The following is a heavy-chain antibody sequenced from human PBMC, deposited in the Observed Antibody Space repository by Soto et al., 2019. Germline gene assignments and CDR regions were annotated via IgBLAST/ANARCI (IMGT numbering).Heavy chain of an antibody. D-gene: IGHD6-13*01. Sequence: GGSLRLSCTASGFTFGDYAMSWFRQAPGKGLEWVGFIRSKACGGTTEYAASVKGRFTISRDDSKSIAYLQMNSLKTEDTAVYYCTRGIAAAGTGYYYYYGMDVWGQGTTVTVSS. CDR1: GFTFGDYA. CDR3: TRGIAAAGTGYYYYYGMDV. V-gene: IGHV3-49*03. CDR2: IRSKACGGTT. J-gene: IGHJ6*02.